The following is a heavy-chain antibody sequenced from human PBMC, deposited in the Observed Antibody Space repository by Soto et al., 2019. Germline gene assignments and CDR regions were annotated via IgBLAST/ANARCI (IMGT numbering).Heavy chain of an antibody. V-gene: IGHV1-18*01. D-gene: IGHD2-2*01. CDR1: GYTFSNYG. CDR2: ISLYSDGT. CDR3: ARVVPGAEAWFGP. J-gene: IGHJ5*02. Sequence: QVQLVQSGGEVKRPGASVKVSCKTSGYTFSNYGITWVRQAPGQPLEWLGWISLYSDGTNYAQKFQGRVSMTTDTSTTTDYMEMRSLRSADPAVYYCARVVPGAEAWFGPWGKGPLVTVSS.